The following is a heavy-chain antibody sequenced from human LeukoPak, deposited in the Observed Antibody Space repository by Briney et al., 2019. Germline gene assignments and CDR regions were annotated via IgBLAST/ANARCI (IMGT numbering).Heavy chain of an antibody. D-gene: IGHD6-13*01. CDR1: GFTFDDYA. Sequence: PGRSLRLSCAASGFTFDDYAMHWVRQAPGKGLEWVSGISGSGGSTYYADSVKGRFTISRDNSKNTLYLQMNSLRAEDTAVYYCAKDRRQLTSWGQGTLVTVSS. CDR3: AKDRRQLTS. J-gene: IGHJ5*02. CDR2: ISGSGGST. V-gene: IGHV3-23*01.